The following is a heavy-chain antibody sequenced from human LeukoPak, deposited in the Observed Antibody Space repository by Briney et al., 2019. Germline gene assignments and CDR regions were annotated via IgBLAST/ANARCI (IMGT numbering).Heavy chain of an antibody. V-gene: IGHV4-38-2*02. CDR3: ARDIRDSDIVVVIASP. D-gene: IGHD2-21*01. CDR2: IYHSGST. CDR1: GYSISSGYY. J-gene: IGHJ5*02. Sequence: PSETLSLTCAVSGYSISSGYYWGWIRQPPGKGLEWIGSIYHSGSTYYNPSLKSRVTISVDTSKNQFSLKLSSVTAADTAVYYCARDIRDSDIVVVIASPWGQGTLVTVSS.